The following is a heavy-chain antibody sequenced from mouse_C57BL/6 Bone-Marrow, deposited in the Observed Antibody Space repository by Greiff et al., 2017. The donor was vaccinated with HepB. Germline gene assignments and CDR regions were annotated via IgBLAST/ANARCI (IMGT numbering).Heavy chain of an antibody. J-gene: IGHJ4*01. CDR3: ARDGRYDYERAMDY. CDR2: SRNKANDYTT. CDR1: GFTFSDFY. Sequence: EVKLVESGGGLVQSGRSLRLSCATSGFTFSDFYMEWVRQAPGKGLEWIAASRNKANDYTTEYSESVKGRFIVSRDTSQSILYLQMNALRAEDTAIYYCARDGRYDYERAMDYWGQGTSVTVS. D-gene: IGHD2-4*01. V-gene: IGHV7-1*01.